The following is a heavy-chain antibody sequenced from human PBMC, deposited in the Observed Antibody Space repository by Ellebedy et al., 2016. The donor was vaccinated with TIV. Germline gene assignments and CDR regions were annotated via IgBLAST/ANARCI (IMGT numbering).Heavy chain of an antibody. CDR2: INPSGDHI. Sequence: ASVKVSCKASGYTFTSYYLHWVRQAPGQGLEWMGIINPSGDHIHYADSVKGRFTISRDNAKNSLNLQLNSLRAEDTAVFYCARAKFEYFDTSGAFDFWGQGTLITVSS. CDR3: ARAKFEYFDTSGAFDF. J-gene: IGHJ4*02. V-gene: IGHV1-46*04. D-gene: IGHD3-22*01. CDR1: GYTFTSYY.